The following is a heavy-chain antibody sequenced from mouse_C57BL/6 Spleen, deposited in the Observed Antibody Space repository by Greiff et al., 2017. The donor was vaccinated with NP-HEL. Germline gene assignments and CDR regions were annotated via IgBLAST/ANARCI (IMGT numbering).Heavy chain of an antibody. CDR3: ALEDY. J-gene: IGHJ2*01. Sequence: VQLQQPGAELVRPGTSVKLSCKASGYTFTSYWMHWVKQRPGQGLEWIGVIDPSDSYTNYNQKFKGKATLTVDTSSSTAYMQLSSLTSEDSAVYYCALEDYWGQGTTLTVSS. CDR2: IDPSDSYT. V-gene: IGHV1-59*01. CDR1: GYTFTSYW.